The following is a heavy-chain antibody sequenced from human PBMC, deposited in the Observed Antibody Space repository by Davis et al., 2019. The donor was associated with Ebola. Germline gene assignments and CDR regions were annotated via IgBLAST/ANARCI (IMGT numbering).Heavy chain of an antibody. D-gene: IGHD1-26*01. V-gene: IGHV3-64D*06. J-gene: IGHJ6*02. CDR3: VRHQLPSLTLGYYTYALDV. CDR2: ISSNGMVK. CDR1: GFTFVNYV. Sequence: GESLTISCVGSGFTFVNYVMHWVRQAPGGGLEYISQISSNGMVKYYADSVKDRFTISRDNSQSTVILEMTSLTPADTALYFCVRHQLPSLTLGYYTYALDVWGHGTAVVVSS.